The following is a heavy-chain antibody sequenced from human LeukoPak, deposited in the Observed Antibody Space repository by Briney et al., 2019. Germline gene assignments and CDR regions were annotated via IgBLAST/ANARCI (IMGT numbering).Heavy chain of an antibody. D-gene: IGHD6-19*01. CDR3: ASGIPSRGWYEAHFDY. CDR2: ISSSSSYI. CDR1: GFTLSSYS. V-gene: IGHV3-21*01. J-gene: IGHJ4*02. Sequence: GGSLSLSCAASGFTLSSYSMNWVRQAPGKGLEWVSSISSSSSYIYYADSVKGRFTISRDNAKNSLYLQMNSLRAEDTAVYYCASGIPSRGWYEAHFDYWGQGTLVTVSS.